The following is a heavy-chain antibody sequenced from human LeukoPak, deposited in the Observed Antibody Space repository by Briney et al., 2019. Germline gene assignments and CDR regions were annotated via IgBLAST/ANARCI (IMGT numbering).Heavy chain of an antibody. Sequence: ASVKVSCKASGYSFTGQDMHWVRQAPGQGPEWMGWINPNTGGTNYAQKFQGRVTMTRDTTISAAFMELSRLTSDDTAVYYCASYPRYSSSPPFDYWGQGTLVTVSP. CDR3: ASYPRYSSSPPFDY. D-gene: IGHD6-19*01. CDR2: INPNTGGT. J-gene: IGHJ4*02. CDR1: GYSFTGQD. V-gene: IGHV1-2*02.